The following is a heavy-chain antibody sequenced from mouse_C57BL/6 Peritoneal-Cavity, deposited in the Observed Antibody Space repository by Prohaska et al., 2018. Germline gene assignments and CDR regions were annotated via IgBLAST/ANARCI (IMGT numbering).Heavy chain of an antibody. CDR3: AYDGYYWYFDV. CDR2: IYPGDGDT. CDR1: GYAFSSSW. Sequence: QVQLQQSGPELVKPGASVKISCKASGYAFSSSWMNWVTQRPGKGLEWIGRIYPGDGDTNYNGKFKGKATLTADKSSSTAYMQLSSLTSEDSAVYFCAYDGYYWYFDVWGTGTTVTVSS. J-gene: IGHJ1*03. D-gene: IGHD2-3*01. V-gene: IGHV1-82*01.